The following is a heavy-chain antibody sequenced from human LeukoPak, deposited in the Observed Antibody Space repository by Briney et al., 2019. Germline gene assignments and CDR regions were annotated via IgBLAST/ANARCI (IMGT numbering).Heavy chain of an antibody. D-gene: IGHD2-21*01. CDR3: ARGLFHYYYYYGMDV. Sequence: GRSLRLSCAASGFTFSSYAMHWVRQAPGKGLEGVAVISYDGSNKYYADSVKGRFTISRDNSKNTLYLQMNSLRAEDTAVYYCARGLFHYYYYYGMDVWGQGTTVTVSS. V-gene: IGHV3-30*04. CDR1: GFTFSSYA. CDR2: ISYDGSNK. J-gene: IGHJ6*02.